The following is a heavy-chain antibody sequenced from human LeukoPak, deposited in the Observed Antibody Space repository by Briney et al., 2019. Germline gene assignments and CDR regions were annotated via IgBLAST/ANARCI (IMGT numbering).Heavy chain of an antibody. CDR1: GGSISSGGYY. CDR2: IYYSGST. CDR3: ARDRQSGDGWFDP. J-gene: IGHJ5*02. V-gene: IGHV4-31*03. Sequence: KPSETLSLTCTVSGGSISSGGYYWSWIRQHPGKGLEWIGYIYYSGSTYYNPSLKSRVTISVDTSKNQFSLKLSSVTAADTAVYYCARDRQSGDGWFDPWGQGTLVTVSS. D-gene: IGHD1-1*01.